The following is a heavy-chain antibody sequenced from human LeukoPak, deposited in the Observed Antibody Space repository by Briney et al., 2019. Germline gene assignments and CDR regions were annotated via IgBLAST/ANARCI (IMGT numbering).Heavy chain of an antibody. D-gene: IGHD6-19*01. CDR2: MNPNSGHT. V-gene: IGHV1-8*01. CDR3: ARGFGAVAGTELDY. CDR1: GYTFTSYD. J-gene: IGHJ4*02. Sequence: ASVKVSCKGSGYTFTSYDINWVRQATGQGLEWVGWMNPNSGHTGYAQKFQGRVTMTTDTSTSTAYMELRSLRSDDTAVYYCARGFGAVAGTELDYWGQGTLVTVSS.